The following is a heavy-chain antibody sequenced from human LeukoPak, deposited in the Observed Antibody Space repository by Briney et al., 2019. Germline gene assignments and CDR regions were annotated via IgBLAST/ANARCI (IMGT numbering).Heavy chain of an antibody. CDR2: IYTSGST. V-gene: IGHV4-59*10. J-gene: IGHJ6*02. CDR3: ARDPGRRTYDFWSGYYNVHYGMDV. D-gene: IGHD3-3*01. Sequence: SETLSLTCAVYGGSFSGYYWSWIRQPPGKGLEWIGRIYTSGSTNYNPSLKSRVTISVDTSKNQFSLKLSSVTAADTAVYYCARDPGRRTYDFWSGYYNVHYGMDVWGQGTTVTVSS. CDR1: GGSFSGYY.